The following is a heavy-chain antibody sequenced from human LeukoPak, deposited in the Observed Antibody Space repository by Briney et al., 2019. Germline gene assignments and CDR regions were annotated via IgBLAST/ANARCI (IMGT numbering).Heavy chain of an antibody. Sequence: PSETLSLTCTVSGGSISSSGYYWGWIRQPPGKGLEWIGNIYYSGSTYYNPSLKSRVTISVDTSKNQFSLKLSSVTAADTAVYYCATYVDTAMVFVYWGQGTLVTVSS. CDR2: IYYSGST. CDR1: GGSISSSGYY. D-gene: IGHD5-18*01. CDR3: ATYVDTAMVFVY. J-gene: IGHJ4*02. V-gene: IGHV4-39*07.